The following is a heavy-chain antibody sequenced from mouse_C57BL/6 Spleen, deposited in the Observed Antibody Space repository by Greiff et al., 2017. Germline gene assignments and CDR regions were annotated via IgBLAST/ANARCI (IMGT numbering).Heavy chain of an antibody. CDR3: SRSVDYYGSSYGFAY. Sequence: QVQLQQSGPELVKPGASVKLSCKASGYTFTSYDINWVKQRPGQGLEWIGWIYPRDGSTTYNEKFKGKATWTVDTSSSTAYMELHSLTSEDSAVYFCSRSVDYYGSSYGFAYWGQGTLGTVSA. D-gene: IGHD1-1*01. CDR2: IYPRDGST. V-gene: IGHV1-85*01. J-gene: IGHJ3*01. CDR1: GYTFTSYD.